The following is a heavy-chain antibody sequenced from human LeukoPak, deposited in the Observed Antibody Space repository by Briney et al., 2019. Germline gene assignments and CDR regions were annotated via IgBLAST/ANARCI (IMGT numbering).Heavy chain of an antibody. V-gene: IGHV3-7*03. J-gene: IGHJ5*02. CDR3: AKDTGTGYSSSWYGARNWFDP. CDR1: GFTFSSYW. D-gene: IGHD6-13*01. CDR2: IDQDGNER. Sequence: PGGSLRLSCGVSGFTFSSYWMSWVRQAPGKGLEWVANIDQDGNERHYVDSVRGRFTISRDNAKNSLYLQMNSLRAEDTALYYCAKDTGTGYSSSWYGARNWFDPWGQGTLVTVSS.